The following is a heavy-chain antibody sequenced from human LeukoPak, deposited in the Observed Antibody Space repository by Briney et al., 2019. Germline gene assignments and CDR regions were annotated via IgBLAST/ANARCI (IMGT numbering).Heavy chain of an antibody. CDR1: GFTFSPYA. CDR3: AREGRTWDRDGAFDI. J-gene: IGHJ3*02. V-gene: IGHV3-23*01. D-gene: IGHD1-14*01. CDR2: ITGNGATI. Sequence: GGSLRLSCAASGFTFSPYAMNWLRQAPGKGLEWVSVITGNGATIKYADSVKGRFTISRDNSKNTVYLQMNSLRAEDTAVYYCAREGRTWDRDGAFDIWGQGTMVTVSS.